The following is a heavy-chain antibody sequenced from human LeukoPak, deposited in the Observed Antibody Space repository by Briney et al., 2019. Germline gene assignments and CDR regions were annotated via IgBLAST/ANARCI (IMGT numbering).Heavy chain of an antibody. CDR3: ATLGCSGGSCLEDY. CDR2: ISSSSSYT. J-gene: IGHJ4*02. CDR1: GFTFSDYY. Sequence: GGSLRLSCAASGFTFSDYYMSWIRQAPGKGLEWVSYISSSSSYTNYADSVKGRFTISRDNAKNSLYLQMNSLRAEDTAVYYCATLGCSGGSCLEDYWGQGTLVTVSS. V-gene: IGHV3-11*06. D-gene: IGHD2-15*01.